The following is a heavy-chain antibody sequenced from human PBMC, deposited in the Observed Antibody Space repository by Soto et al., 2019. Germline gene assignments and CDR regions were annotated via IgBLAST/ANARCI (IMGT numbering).Heavy chain of an antibody. Sequence: SVKVSCKASGGTFSSYAISWVRLAPGQGLEWMGGLIPIFGTANYAQKFQGRVTITADEPTRTAYMELSSLRSEDTAVYYCAGLGYCSSTSCYADSDYWGKGPLVTVSS. CDR3: AGLGYCSSTSCYADSDY. J-gene: IGHJ4*02. V-gene: IGHV1-69*13. CDR2: LIPIFGTA. D-gene: IGHD2-2*01. CDR1: GGTFSSYA.